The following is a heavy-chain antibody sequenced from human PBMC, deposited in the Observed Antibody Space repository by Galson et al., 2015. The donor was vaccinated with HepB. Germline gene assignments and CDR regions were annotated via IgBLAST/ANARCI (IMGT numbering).Heavy chain of an antibody. CDR1: GDSVSSNNGA. CDR2: TYYRSKWYN. V-gene: IGHV6-1*01. D-gene: IGHD2-15*01. CDR3: AREDLVCSGTSCYHNWYFDL. J-gene: IGHJ2*01. Sequence: CAISGDSVSSNNGAWNRIRQSPSRGLEWLGRTYYRSKWYNDYAVSVRSRITISPDTSKNQFSLQLNSVTPEDTALYYCAREDLVCSGTSCYHNWYFDLWGRGTLVTVSS.